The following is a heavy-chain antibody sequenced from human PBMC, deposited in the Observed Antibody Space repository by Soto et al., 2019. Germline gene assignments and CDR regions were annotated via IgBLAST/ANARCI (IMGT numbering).Heavy chain of an antibody. D-gene: IGHD2-21*02. CDR1: GFTFSLFA. CDR3: AAHLYCGNDCYQAAFDT. Sequence: QEQLVESGGGVVQPGRSLRLTCAGSGFTFSLFAMHWVRQAPGKGLEWVAVISYDGSNVDYADSVMGRFTISRDNSKNAVYIQMNKLRAEDTAVYYCAAHLYCGNDCYQAAFDTWGLGTLVTVSS. V-gene: IGHV3-30-3*01. CDR2: ISYDGSNV. J-gene: IGHJ3*02.